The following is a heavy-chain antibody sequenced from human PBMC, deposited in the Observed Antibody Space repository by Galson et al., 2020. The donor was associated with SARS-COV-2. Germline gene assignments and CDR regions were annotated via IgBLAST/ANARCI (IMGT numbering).Heavy chain of an antibody. V-gene: IGHV4-34*01. J-gene: IGHJ5*02. Sequence: SETLSLTCAVYGGSLSGYYWSWIRQPPGKGLEWIGEINHSGSTNYNPSLKSRVTIPVDTSKNQFSLKLSSVTAADTAVYYCARGPESAADGTLSGFDPWGQGTLVTVSS. D-gene: IGHD6-13*01. CDR3: ARGPESAADGTLSGFDP. CDR1: GGSLSGYY. CDR2: INHSGST.